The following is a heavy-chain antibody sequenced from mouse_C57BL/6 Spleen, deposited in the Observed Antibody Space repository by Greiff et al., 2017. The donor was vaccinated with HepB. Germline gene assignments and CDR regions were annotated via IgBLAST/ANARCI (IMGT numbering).Heavy chain of an antibody. CDR1: GYAFTNYL. CDR2: INPGSGGT. CDR3: ARPLDYYGSSADYYAMDY. D-gene: IGHD1-1*01. V-gene: IGHV1-54*01. Sequence: QVQLQQSGAELVRPGTSVKVSCKASGYAFTNYLIEWVKQRPGQGLEWIGVINPGSGGTNYNEKFKGKATLTADKSSSTAYMQLSSLTSEDSAVYFCARPLDYYGSSADYYAMDYWGQGTSVTVSS. J-gene: IGHJ4*01.